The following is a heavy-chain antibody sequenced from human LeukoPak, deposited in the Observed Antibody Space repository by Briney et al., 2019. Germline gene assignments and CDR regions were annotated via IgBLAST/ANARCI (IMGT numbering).Heavy chain of an antibody. Sequence: GGSLRLSCVASGFIFTNAWMTWVRQSPGMGLEWVGRVKSNPTGGTSDYAAPVKGRFIISRDDSKNTLYLQMSSLKPEDAAMYYCTTHSVTVTGTHFWGQGALVTVSS. V-gene: IGHV3-15*07. CDR1: GFIFTNAW. J-gene: IGHJ4*01. D-gene: IGHD2-8*02. CDR3: TTHSVTVTGTHF. CDR2: VKSNPTGGTS.